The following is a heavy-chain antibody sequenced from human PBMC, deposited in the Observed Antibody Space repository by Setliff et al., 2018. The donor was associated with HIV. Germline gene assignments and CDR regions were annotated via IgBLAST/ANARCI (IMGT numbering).Heavy chain of an antibody. CDR3: ARRTGRADDAFDI. V-gene: IGHV3-11*06. CDR1: GFTFSDYY. D-gene: IGHD7-27*01. Sequence: GGSLRLSCAASGFTFSDYYMSWIRQAPGKGLEWVSYISGSSSSYTNYADSVKGRFTISRDNAKNSLYLQMNSLRAEDTAVYYCARRTGRADDAFDIWGQGTMVTVSS. CDR2: ISGSSSSYT. J-gene: IGHJ3*02.